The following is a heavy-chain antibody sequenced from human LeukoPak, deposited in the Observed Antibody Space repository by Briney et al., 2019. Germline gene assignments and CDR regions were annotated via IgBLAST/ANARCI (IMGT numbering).Heavy chain of an antibody. Sequence: ASVKVSCKASGGTFSSYAISWVRQAPGQGLEWMGWISAYNGNTNYAQKLQGRVTMTTDTSTSTAYMELRSLISDDAAVYYCARGDDYGDYWGLYWGQGTLVTVSS. V-gene: IGHV1-18*01. CDR2: ISAYNGNT. J-gene: IGHJ4*02. D-gene: IGHD4-17*01. CDR1: GGTFSSYA. CDR3: ARGDDYGDYWGLY.